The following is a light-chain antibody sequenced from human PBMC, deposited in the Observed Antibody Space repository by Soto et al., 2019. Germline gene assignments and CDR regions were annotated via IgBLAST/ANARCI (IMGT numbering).Light chain of an antibody. CDR1: SSDVGGYNY. Sequence: QSVLTQPASVSGSPGQSITISCTGTSSDVGGYNYVSWYQQHPGKAPKPLIYEVSDRPSGVSNRFSGSKSGNTASLTISGLQAEDEADYYCSSYTSSTTYVFGTGTEVTVL. CDR2: EVS. CDR3: SSYTSSTTYV. V-gene: IGLV2-14*01. J-gene: IGLJ1*01.